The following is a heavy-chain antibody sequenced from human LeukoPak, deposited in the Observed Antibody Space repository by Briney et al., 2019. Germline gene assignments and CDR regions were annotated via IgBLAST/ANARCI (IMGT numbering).Heavy chain of an antibody. CDR1: GHGFASYW. CDR2: IYPADSDT. D-gene: IGHD3-10*01. CDR3: ARRGSGNLHRNWFDP. V-gene: IGHV5-51*01. J-gene: IGHJ5*02. Sequence: GESLKISCKGSGHGFASYWIGWVRQTPEKGLEWMGIIYPADSDTIYSPSFQGQVTISADKSISTAYLQWSSLRASDTAIYYCARRGSGNLHRNWFDPWGQGTLVTVSS.